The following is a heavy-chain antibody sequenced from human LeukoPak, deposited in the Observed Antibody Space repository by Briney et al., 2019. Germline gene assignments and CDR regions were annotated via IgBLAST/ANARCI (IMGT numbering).Heavy chain of an antibody. CDR1: GFTISGYW. Sequence: GWSLRLSCAASGFTISGYWMSWVRQAPGKGLEWVANIKQDGSEKYYVDSVKGRFTISRDNAENSLYLQMNSLRAEDTAVYFCTGETSPSWFDPWGQGTLVTVSP. CDR2: IKQDGSEK. CDR3: TGETSPSWFDP. J-gene: IGHJ5*02. V-gene: IGHV3-7*03.